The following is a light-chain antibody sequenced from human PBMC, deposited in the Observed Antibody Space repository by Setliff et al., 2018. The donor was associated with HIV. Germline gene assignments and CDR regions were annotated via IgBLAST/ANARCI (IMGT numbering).Light chain of an antibody. Sequence: ELAQPPSVSMAPGKTATITCGGNNIGSKSVNWYQQKPGQAPVAVIYYDSHRPSGIPDRFSGSNSGNTATLTISRVEAGDEADYYCQVWDSSSDHYVLGTGTKVTVL. CDR1: NIGSKS. V-gene: IGLV3-21*01. CDR2: YDS. CDR3: QVWDSSSDHYV. J-gene: IGLJ1*01.